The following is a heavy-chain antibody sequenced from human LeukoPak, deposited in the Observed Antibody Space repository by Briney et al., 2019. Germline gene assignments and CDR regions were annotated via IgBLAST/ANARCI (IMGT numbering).Heavy chain of an antibody. Sequence: ASVKVSCKASGYTFTTYGISWVRQALGQGIEWMGWISAYNGNTNYAQKLQGRVTMTTDTSTSTAYMELRSLRSDDTAVYYCARDPGYCSSTSCYGRGDAFDIWGQGTMVTVSS. D-gene: IGHD2-2*01. CDR1: GYTFTTYG. V-gene: IGHV1-18*01. CDR2: ISAYNGNT. CDR3: ARDPGYCSSTSCYGRGDAFDI. J-gene: IGHJ3*02.